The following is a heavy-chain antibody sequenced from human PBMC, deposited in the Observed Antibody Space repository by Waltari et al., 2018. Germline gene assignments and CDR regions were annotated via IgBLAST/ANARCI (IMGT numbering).Heavy chain of an antibody. CDR2: VVPGFGTA. V-gene: IGHV1-69*12. J-gene: IGHJ4*02. CDR1: GGTFSSYA. D-gene: IGHD6-6*01. CDR3: ARASSLSSSSYFDY. Sequence: QVQLVQSGAEVKKPGSSVKVSCKASGGTFSSYAISWVRQAPGQGLEWMGGVVPGFGTAKDEQKLQGEDRITADESTSTAYMGRSSLRSEDTAVYYCARASSLSSSSYFDYWGQGTLVTVSS.